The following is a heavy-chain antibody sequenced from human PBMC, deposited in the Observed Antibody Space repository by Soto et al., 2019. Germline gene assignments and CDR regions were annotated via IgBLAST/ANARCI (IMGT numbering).Heavy chain of an antibody. Sequence: PSETLSLTCTVSGGSISSYYWSWIRQPPGKGLEWIGYIYYSGSTNYNPSLKSRATISVDTSKNQFSLKLSSVTAADTAVYYCARDRNYGSGSSRGYNWFDPWGQGTLVTVSS. CDR3: ARDRNYGSGSSRGYNWFDP. V-gene: IGHV4-59*01. CDR2: IYYSGST. CDR1: GGSISSYY. D-gene: IGHD3-10*01. J-gene: IGHJ5*02.